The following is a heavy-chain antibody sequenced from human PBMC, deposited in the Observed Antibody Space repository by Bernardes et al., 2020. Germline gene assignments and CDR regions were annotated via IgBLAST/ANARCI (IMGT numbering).Heavy chain of an antibody. CDR3: ARGRPPYYDGNGDYYGEMDYFDY. V-gene: IGHV1-69*13. CDR2: IIPIFGTT. D-gene: IGHD3-22*01. Sequence: SVKVSCKGSGDTFSTYAITWVRQAPGQGLEWMGNIIPIFGTTNYAQNFQGRVTITADESTSTAYMELGSLRSEDTALYYCARGRPPYYDGNGDYYGEMDYFDYWGQGTLVTVSS. J-gene: IGHJ4*02. CDR1: GDTFSTYA.